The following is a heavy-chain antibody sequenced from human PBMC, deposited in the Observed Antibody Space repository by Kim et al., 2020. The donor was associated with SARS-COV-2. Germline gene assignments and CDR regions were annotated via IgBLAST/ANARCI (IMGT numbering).Heavy chain of an antibody. Sequence: TLSLTCTVSGGSISSSSYYWGWIRQPPGKGLEWIGSIYYSGSTYYNPSLKSRVTISVDTSKNQFSLKLSSVTAADTAVYYCASYCSSTSCYLEGWDESAMDVWGQGTTVTVSS. V-gene: IGHV4-39*01. CDR3: ASYCSSTSCYLEGWDESAMDV. CDR1: GGSISSSSYY. CDR2: IYYSGST. D-gene: IGHD2-2*01. J-gene: IGHJ6*02.